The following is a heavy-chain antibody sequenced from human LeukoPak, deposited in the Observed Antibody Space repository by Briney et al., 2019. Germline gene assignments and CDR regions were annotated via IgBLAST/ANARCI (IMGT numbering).Heavy chain of an antibody. D-gene: IGHD3-10*01. CDR2: IIPIFGTA. J-gene: IGHJ4*02. CDR1: GGTFSSYA. Sequence: SVKVSCKASGGTFSSYAISWVRQAPGQGLEWMGGIIPIFGTANYAQKFQGRVTITADESTSTAYMELSSLRSEDTAVYYCAREASPKDYYYGSGSYGLDYWGQGTLVTVSS. V-gene: IGHV1-69*13. CDR3: AREASPKDYYYGSGSYGLDY.